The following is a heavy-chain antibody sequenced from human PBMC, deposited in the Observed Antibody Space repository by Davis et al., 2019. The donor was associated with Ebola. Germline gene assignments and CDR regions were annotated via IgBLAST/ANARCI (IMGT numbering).Heavy chain of an antibody. CDR2: ISAYNGNT. J-gene: IGHJ6*04. Sequence: ASVKVSCKASGYTFTHYGISWVRQAPGQGLEWMGWISAYNGNTNYAQNLQGRVTMTTDTSTSTAYMELRSLRSDDTAVYYCARDIDTIYYYGMDVWGKGTTVTVSS. D-gene: IGHD3-3*01. V-gene: IGHV1-18*04. CDR1: GYTFTHYG. CDR3: ARDIDTIYYYGMDV.